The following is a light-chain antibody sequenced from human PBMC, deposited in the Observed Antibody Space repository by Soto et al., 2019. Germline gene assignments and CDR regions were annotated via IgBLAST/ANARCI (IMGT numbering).Light chain of an antibody. CDR3: QQYGSSPGT. CDR1: QSISSKS. CDR2: GAS. J-gene: IGKJ1*01. Sequence: IVMRKSPGTLSLSTGERATLSCRASQSISSKSLAWYQQKPGQAPRLLIYGASSRATGIPDRFSGSGSGTDFTLTISRLEPEDFAVYYCQQYGSSPGTFGQGTKV. V-gene: IGKV3-20*01.